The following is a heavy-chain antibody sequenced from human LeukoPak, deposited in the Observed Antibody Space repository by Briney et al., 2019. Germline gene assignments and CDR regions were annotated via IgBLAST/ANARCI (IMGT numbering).Heavy chain of an antibody. CDR2: ISGNDDK. J-gene: IGHJ3*02. V-gene: IGHV2-5*01. CDR1: GFSLRTPGEG. Sequence: SGPTLFNPAPTLTLTCTFSGFSLRTPGEGVGWIRQPPGKALEWLSLISGNDDKRYSPSLKSRLTITKDTSKNQVVLAMTNMDPVDTATYYCAHSHYYDSSGGAFDIWGQGTRVTVSS. D-gene: IGHD3-22*01. CDR3: AHSHYYDSSGGAFDI.